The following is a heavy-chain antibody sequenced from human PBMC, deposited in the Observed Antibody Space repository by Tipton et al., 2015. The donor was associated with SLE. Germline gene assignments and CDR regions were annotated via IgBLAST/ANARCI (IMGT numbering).Heavy chain of an antibody. CDR1: GGSFSGYY. Sequence: TLSLTCAVYGGSFSGYYWGWIRQPPGQGLEWIGESHQSGTTNYHPSFKSRVTISVDTSKNQFSLRLSSVTAADTAVYYCARPGEAYSWDAFDIWGQGTMVTVSS. CDR2: SHQSGTT. CDR3: ARPGEAYSWDAFDI. D-gene: IGHD2-21*01. J-gene: IGHJ3*02. V-gene: IGHV4-34*01.